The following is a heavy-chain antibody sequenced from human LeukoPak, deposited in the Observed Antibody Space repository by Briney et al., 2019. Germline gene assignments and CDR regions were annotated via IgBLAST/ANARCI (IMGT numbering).Heavy chain of an antibody. D-gene: IGHD6-19*01. V-gene: IGHV4-59*08. CDR1: GGSISSYF. CDR3: ARPYSSGWYGAFDI. Sequence: SETLSLTCTVSGGSISSYFWSWIRQPPGKGLEWIGYIYYSVSTNYNPSLKSRVTISVDTSKNQFPLRLSSVTAADTAVYYCARPYSSGWYGAFDIWGQGTMVTVSS. J-gene: IGHJ3*02. CDR2: IYYSVST.